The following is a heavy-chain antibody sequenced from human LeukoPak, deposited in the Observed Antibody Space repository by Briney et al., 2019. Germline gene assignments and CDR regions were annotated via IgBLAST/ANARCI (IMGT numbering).Heavy chain of an antibody. CDR1: GFTFSSYA. CDR2: IIGSGGST. J-gene: IGHJ4*02. Sequence: GSLRLSCAASGFTFSSYAMCWVRQAPGKGLEWVSAIIGSGGSTYYADSVKGRFTISRDNSKNTLYLQMNSLRAEDTAVYYCAKGMYYDSSGYPNWGQGTLVTVSS. CDR3: AKGMYYDSSGYPN. D-gene: IGHD3-22*01. V-gene: IGHV3-23*01.